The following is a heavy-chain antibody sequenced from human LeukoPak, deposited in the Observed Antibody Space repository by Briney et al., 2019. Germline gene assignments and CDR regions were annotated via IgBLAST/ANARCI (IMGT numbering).Heavy chain of an antibody. CDR3: ARGTGTAMPKGLGY. J-gene: IGHJ4*02. V-gene: IGHV4-59*01. D-gene: IGHD5-18*01. CDR1: GGSISSYY. Sequence: PSETLSLTCTVSGGSISSYYWSWIRQPPGKGLEWIGYIYYSGSTNYNPSLKSRVTISVDTSKNQFSLELSSVTAADTAVYYCARGTGTAMPKGLGYWGQGTLVTVSS. CDR2: IYYSGST.